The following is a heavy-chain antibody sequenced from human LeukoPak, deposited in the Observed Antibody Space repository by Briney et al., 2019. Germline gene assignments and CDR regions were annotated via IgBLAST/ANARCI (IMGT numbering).Heavy chain of an antibody. V-gene: IGHV4-39*01. CDR3: ARHARELPPRAFDI. CDR2: IYYSGST. J-gene: IGHJ3*02. D-gene: IGHD1-7*01. CDR1: GGSISSSSYY. Sequence: SETLSLTCTVSGGSISSSSYYWGWIRQPPGKGLEWIGSIYYSGSTYYNPSLKSRVTISVDTSKNQFSLKLSSVTAADTAVYYCARHARELPPRAFDIWGQGTMVTVSS.